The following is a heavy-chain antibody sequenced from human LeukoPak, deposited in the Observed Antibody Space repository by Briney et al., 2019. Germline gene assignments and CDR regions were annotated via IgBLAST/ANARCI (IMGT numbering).Heavy chain of an antibody. CDR1: GGSFSGYY. CDR3: ARFKYDFWSGSRSYYFYGMDV. D-gene: IGHD3-3*01. CDR2: IYYSGST. Sequence: SETLSLTCAVYGGSFSGYYWSWIRQPPGKGLEWIGYIYYSGSTTYTPSLKSRVTISLDTSKNQFSLKLSSVTAADTAVYYCARFKYDFWSGSRSYYFYGMDVWGQGTTVTVSS. V-gene: IGHV4-59*08. J-gene: IGHJ6*02.